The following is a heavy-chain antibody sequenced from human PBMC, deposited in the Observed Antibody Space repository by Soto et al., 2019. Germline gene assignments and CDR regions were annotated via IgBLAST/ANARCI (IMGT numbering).Heavy chain of an antibody. CDR3: ARETTYYYDSSGYSSYSDIYV. CDR2: IYYSGST. CDR1: GGSISSYY. Sequence: SETLSLTCTVSGGSISSYYWSWIRQPPGKGLEWIGYIYYSGSTNYNPSLKSRVTISVDTSKNQFSLKLSSVTAADTAVYYCARETTYYYDSSGYSSYSDIYVLGQETTLPISS. V-gene: IGHV4-59*01. J-gene: IGHJ6*02. D-gene: IGHD3-22*01.